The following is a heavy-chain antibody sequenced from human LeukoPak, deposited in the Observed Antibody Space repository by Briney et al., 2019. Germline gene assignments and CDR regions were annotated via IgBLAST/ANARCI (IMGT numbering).Heavy chain of an antibody. CDR2: IYHSGST. V-gene: IGHV4-30-2*01. D-gene: IGHD2-8*02. J-gene: IGHJ4*02. CDR1: GGSISSGGYY. Sequence: SQTLSLTCTVSGGSISSGGYYWSWIRQPPGKGLEWIGYIYHSGSTYYNPSLKSRVTISVDRSKSQFSLKLSSVTAADTAVYYCARGRFPTGLDYWGQGTLVTVSS. CDR3: ARGRFPTGLDY.